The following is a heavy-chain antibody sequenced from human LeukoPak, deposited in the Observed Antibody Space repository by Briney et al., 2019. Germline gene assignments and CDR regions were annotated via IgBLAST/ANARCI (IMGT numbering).Heavy chain of an antibody. CDR3: ARSPTTVTRSDF. V-gene: IGHV1-18*01. CDR1: GYTFNSYG. Sequence: ASVKVSFKASGYTFNSYGISWVRQAPGQGLEWMGWINAYNGNTNYAQKLQGRLTITTDTSTTTASMELRSLRSDDTAVYYCARSPTTVTRSDFWGQGTLVTVSS. D-gene: IGHD4-17*01. CDR2: INAYNGNT. J-gene: IGHJ4*02.